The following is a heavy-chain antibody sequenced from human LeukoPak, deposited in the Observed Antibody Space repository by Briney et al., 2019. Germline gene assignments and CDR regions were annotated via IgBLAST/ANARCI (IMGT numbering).Heavy chain of an antibody. CDR3: AKDLVSGDWYWRGFDS. CDR1: GFTFNSYV. J-gene: IGHJ4*02. V-gene: IGHV3-23*01. CDR2: IGGSGARA. D-gene: IGHD6-19*01. Sequence: GGSLRLSCAASGFTFNSYVMSWVRQAPGKGLEWVSAIGGSGARAYYADSVRGRFTISRDNSKNTVYLQLNSLRGEDTAVYYCAKDLVSGDWYWRGFDSWGQGTLVTVSS.